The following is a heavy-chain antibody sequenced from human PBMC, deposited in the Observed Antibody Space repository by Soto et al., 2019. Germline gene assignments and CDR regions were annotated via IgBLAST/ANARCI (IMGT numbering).Heavy chain of an antibody. Sequence: QVQLVESGGGVVQPGRSLRLSCAASGFTFSSYGMHWVRQAPGKGLEWVAVISYDGSNKYYADSVKGRFTISRDNSKNTLYLQMNSLRAEDTAVYYCAKGEGGKHGRAFDIWGQGTMVTVSS. D-gene: IGHD1-26*01. J-gene: IGHJ3*02. CDR2: ISYDGSNK. CDR3: AKGEGGKHGRAFDI. V-gene: IGHV3-30*18. CDR1: GFTFSSYG.